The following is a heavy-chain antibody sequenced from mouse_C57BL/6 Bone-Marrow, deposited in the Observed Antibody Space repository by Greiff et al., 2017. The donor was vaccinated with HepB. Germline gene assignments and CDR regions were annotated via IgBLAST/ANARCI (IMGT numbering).Heavy chain of an antibody. D-gene: IGHD1-1*01. CDR3: ARSVITTVVAGCDY. CDR2: IYPRSGNT. V-gene: IGHV1-81*01. J-gene: IGHJ2*01. Sequence: QVQLKESGAELARPGASVKLSCKASGYTFTSYGISWVKQRTGQGLEWIGEIYPRSGNTYYNEKFKGKATLTADKSSSTAYMELRSLTSEDSAVYFCARSVITTVVAGCDYWGQGTTLTVSS. CDR1: GYTFTSYG.